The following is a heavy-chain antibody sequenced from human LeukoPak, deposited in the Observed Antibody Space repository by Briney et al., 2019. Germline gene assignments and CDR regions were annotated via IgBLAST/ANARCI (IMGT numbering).Heavy chain of an antibody. J-gene: IGHJ4*02. D-gene: IGHD3-10*01. CDR2: IIPILGIA. CDR3: AREISDSFDY. V-gene: IGHV1-69*04. CDR1: GGTFRSYA. Sequence: ASVKVSCKASGGTFRSYAISWVRQAPGQGLEWMGRIIPILGIANYAQKFQGRVTITADKSTSTAYMELSSLRSEDTAVYYCAREISDSFDYWGQGTLVSVSS.